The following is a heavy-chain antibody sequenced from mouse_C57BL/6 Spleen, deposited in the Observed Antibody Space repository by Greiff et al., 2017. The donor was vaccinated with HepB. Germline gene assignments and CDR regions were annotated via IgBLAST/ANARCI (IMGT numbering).Heavy chain of an antibody. Sequence: VHLVESGAELVRPGASVKLSCKASGYTFTDYYINWVKQRPGQGLEWIARIYPGSGNTYYNEKFKGKATLTAEKSSSTAYMQLSSLTSEDSAVYFCARCSSGFPFAYWGQGTLVTVSA. CDR1: GYTFTDYY. CDR2: IYPGSGNT. V-gene: IGHV1-76*01. J-gene: IGHJ3*01. D-gene: IGHD3-2*02. CDR3: ARCSSGFPFAY.